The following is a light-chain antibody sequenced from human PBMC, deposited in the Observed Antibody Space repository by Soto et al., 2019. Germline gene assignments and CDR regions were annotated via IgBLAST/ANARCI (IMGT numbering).Light chain of an antibody. CDR1: RDDVGGYNY. CDR2: DVH. Sequence: QSVLTQPPSASGSHGQSITISCTGSRDDVGGYNYVSWYQQHPGKAPKLIIYDVHKRPSGVPDRFSGSKSDNTASLTVSGLQTDDEADYYCNSYAGRNNFVFGTGTKLTVL. CDR3: NSYAGRNNFV. J-gene: IGLJ1*01. V-gene: IGLV2-8*01.